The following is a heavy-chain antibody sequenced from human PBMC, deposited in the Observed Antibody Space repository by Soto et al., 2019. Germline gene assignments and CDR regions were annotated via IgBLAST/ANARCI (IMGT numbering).Heavy chain of an antibody. CDR3: ARHSQTYYYGSGSYYSPNSWFDP. CDR2: IYYSGST. D-gene: IGHD3-10*01. J-gene: IGHJ5*02. V-gene: IGHV4-59*08. Sequence: PSETLSLTCTVSGGSISSYYWSWIRRPPGKGLEWIGYIYYSGSTNYNPSLKSRVAISVDTSKNQFSLKLGSVTAADTAVYYCARHSQTYYYGSGSYYSPNSWFDPWGQGTLVTVSS. CDR1: GGSISSYY.